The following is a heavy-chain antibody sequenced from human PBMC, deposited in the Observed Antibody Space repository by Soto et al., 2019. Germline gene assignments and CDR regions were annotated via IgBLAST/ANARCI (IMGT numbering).Heavy chain of an antibody. CDR1: GVSISSGDYY. CDR2: IYYSGST. CDR3: ARAGVATIYPGNNWFDP. Sequence: QVQLQESGPGLVKPSQTLSLTCTVSGVSISSGDYYWSWIRQPLGKGLEWIGYIYYSGSTYYNPSLKSRVTISVDTSKNQFSLNLSSVTAADTAMYYCARAGVATIYPGNNWFDPWGQGTLVTVSS. V-gene: IGHV4-30-4*01. D-gene: IGHD5-12*01. J-gene: IGHJ5*02.